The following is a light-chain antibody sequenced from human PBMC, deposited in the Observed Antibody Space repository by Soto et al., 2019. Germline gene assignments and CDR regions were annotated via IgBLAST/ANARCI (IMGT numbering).Light chain of an antibody. Sequence: DIQMTQSPSTLSASVGDRVTITCRASQSISSWLAWYQQKPGKAPKLLIYKASSLESEVPSRFSGSGSGTEFTLTISSLHSDDFATYYCQQYNSYLLTFGGGTKVEIK. J-gene: IGKJ4*01. CDR1: QSISSW. V-gene: IGKV1-5*03. CDR3: QQYNSYLLT. CDR2: KAS.